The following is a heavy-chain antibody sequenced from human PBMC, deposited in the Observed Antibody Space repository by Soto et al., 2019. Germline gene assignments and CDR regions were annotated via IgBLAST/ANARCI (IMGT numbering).Heavy chain of an antibody. V-gene: IGHV3-33*01. D-gene: IGHD3-22*01. CDR1: GFTFSSYG. Sequence: QVQLVESGGGVVQPGRSLRLSCAASGFTFSSYGMHWVRQAPGKGLEWVAVIWYDGSNKYYADSVKGRFTISRDNSKNTLYLQMNSLRAEDTAVYYCARDGGYYDSSGCLDYWGQGTLVTVSS. CDR3: ARDGGYYDSSGCLDY. J-gene: IGHJ4*02. CDR2: IWYDGSNK.